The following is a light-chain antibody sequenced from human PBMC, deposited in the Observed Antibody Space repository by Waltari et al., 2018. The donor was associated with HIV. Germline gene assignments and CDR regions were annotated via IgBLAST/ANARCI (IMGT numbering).Light chain of an antibody. CDR3: MQSLHLLYT. V-gene: IGKV2D-29*02. Sequence: DIVMTQTPPSLSVTPGQPASFSCNSSQSLKHTDGKTYLYWYLQRPGQSPRVLIYEVFKRYAGVPDRFSGSGSGTHFTLKIARVEAEYVGSYYCMQSLHLLYTFGQGTKLEIK. CDR1: QSLKHTDGKTY. CDR2: EVF. J-gene: IGKJ2*01.